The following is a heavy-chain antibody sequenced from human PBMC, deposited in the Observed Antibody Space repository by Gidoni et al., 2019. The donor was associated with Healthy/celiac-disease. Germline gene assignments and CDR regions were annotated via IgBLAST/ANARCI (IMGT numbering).Heavy chain of an antibody. V-gene: IGHV4-34*01. D-gene: IGHD1-1*01. CDR1: GGSFSGYY. J-gene: IGHJ5*02. Sequence: QVQLQQWGAVLLTPSATLSLTCASYGGSFSGYYWSWIRQPPGTGLEWIGEINHSGSTNYNPSVKSRVTISIDTSKNQFSLKLSSVTAADTAMYYCARFQTGRGGCWFNPWGQGTLVTVSS. CDR2: INHSGST. CDR3: ARFQTGRGGCWFNP.